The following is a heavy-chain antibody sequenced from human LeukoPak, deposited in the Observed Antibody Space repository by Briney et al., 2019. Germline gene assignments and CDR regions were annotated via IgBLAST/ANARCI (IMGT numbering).Heavy chain of an antibody. J-gene: IGHJ4*02. Sequence: GGSLRLSCAASGFTFDDYAMHWVRQAPGKGLEWVSGISWNSGSIGYADSVKGRFTISRDNAKNSLYLQMNSLRAEDTALYYCAKAPHAYYDILTGHFDYWGQGTLVTVSP. CDR1: GFTFDDYA. CDR2: ISWNSGSI. D-gene: IGHD3-9*01. CDR3: AKAPHAYYDILTGHFDY. V-gene: IGHV3-9*01.